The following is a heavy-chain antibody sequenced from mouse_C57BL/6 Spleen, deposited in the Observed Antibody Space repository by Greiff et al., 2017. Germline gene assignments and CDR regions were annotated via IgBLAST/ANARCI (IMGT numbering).Heavy chain of an antibody. D-gene: IGHD4-1*01. V-gene: IGHV1-82*01. Sequence: QVQLQQSGPELVKPGASVKFSCKASGYAFSSSWMHWVKQRPGQGLEWIGRIYPGDGGTNYNGKFQGKATLTADKSSSTAYMQLSSLTSEDSAVYYCASDWDYWGQGTTLTVSS. CDR3: ASDWDY. CDR1: GYAFSSSW. CDR2: IYPGDGGT. J-gene: IGHJ2*01.